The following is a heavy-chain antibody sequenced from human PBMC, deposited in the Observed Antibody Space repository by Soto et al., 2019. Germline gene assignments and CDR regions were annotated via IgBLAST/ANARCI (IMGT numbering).Heavy chain of an antibody. CDR1: GFIFGNSA. D-gene: IGHD3-22*01. CDR3: AVDPDSSCYWTYHYYGMDV. V-gene: IGHV3-30*04. Sequence: VQLVASGGGVVQPGRSLRLSCVASGFIFGNSAMHWVRPAPGKALEWLAVISYDGRMTYYADSLKGRITIPRDNSKNTLSLQLNRLRVDDTAGYDCAVDPDSSCYWTYHYYGMDVWGQGTTVIVTS. J-gene: IGHJ6*02. CDR2: ISYDGRMT.